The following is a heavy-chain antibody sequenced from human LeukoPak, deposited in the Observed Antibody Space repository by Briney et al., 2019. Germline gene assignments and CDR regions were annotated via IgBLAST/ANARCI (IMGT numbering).Heavy chain of an antibody. J-gene: IGHJ4*02. V-gene: IGHV1-2*02. D-gene: IGHD4-11*01. CDR1: GYTFTGYY. Sequence: GASVKGSCKASGYTFTGYYMHWVRQAPGQGLEWMGWINPNSGGTNYAQKFQGRVTMTRDTSISTAYMELSRLRSDDTAVYYCARDSNYGHENDYWGQGTLVTVSS. CDR2: INPNSGGT. CDR3: ARDSNYGHENDY.